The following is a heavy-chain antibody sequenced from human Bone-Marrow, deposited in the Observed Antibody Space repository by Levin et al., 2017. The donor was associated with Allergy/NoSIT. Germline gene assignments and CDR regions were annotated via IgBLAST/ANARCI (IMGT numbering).Heavy chain of an antibody. D-gene: IGHD6-13*01. Sequence: GESLKISCDASGFTFSSYGIIWVRQAPGKGLEWVSYIGADNTTIYYADSVKGRFTLSRDNVKKSLFLQMNSLRGEDTAVYYCAREGSWSSTWLGNYYFYCWGQGTLVTVSS. V-gene: IGHV3-48*01. J-gene: IGHJ4*02. CDR1: GFTFSSYG. CDR3: AREGSWSSTWLGNYYFYC. CDR2: IGADNTTI.